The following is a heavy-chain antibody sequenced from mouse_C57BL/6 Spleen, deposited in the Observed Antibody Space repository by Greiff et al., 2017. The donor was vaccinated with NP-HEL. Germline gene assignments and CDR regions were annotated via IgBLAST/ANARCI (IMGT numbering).Heavy chain of an antibody. J-gene: IGHJ4*01. D-gene: IGHD4-1*01. CDR1: GYAFSSYW. Sequence: VQVVESGAELVKPGASVKISCKASGYAFSSYWMNWVKQRPGKGLEWIGQIYPGDGDTNYNGKFKGKATLTADKSSSTAYMQLSSLTSEDSAVYFCARSLTVYAMDYWGQGTSVTVSS. CDR2: IYPGDGDT. CDR3: ARSLTVYAMDY. V-gene: IGHV1-80*01.